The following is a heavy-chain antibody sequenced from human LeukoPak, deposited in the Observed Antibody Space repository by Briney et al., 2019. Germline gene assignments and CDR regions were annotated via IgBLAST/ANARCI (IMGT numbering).Heavy chain of an antibody. CDR1: GGSISSSSYY. CDR3: AREDRGPYYYYMDV. CDR2: IYYSGST. Sequence: SETLSLTCTVSGGSISSSSYYWGWIRQPPGKGLEWIGSIYYSGSTYYNPSLKSRVTISVDTSKNQFSLKLSSVTAADTAVYYCAREDRGPYYYYMDVWGKGTTVTVS. V-gene: IGHV4-39*07. D-gene: IGHD2-15*01. J-gene: IGHJ6*03.